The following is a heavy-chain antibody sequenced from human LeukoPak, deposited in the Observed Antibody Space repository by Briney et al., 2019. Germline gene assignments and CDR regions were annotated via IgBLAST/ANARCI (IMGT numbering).Heavy chain of an antibody. D-gene: IGHD2-2*01. Sequence: GGSLRLSCAASGFTFSSYAMSWVRQAPGKGLEWVSAISGSGGSTYYADSVKGRFTISRDNSKNTLYLQMNSLRAEDTAVYYCARASIVVVPADPDPNYYYYYYMDVWGKGTTVTVSS. V-gene: IGHV3-23*01. CDR2: ISGSGGST. J-gene: IGHJ6*03. CDR3: ARASIVVVPADPDPNYYYYYYMDV. CDR1: GFTFSSYA.